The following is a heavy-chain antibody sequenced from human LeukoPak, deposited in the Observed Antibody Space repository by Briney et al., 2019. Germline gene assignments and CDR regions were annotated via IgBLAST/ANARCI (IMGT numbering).Heavy chain of an antibody. Sequence: ASVKVSCKASGYTFTSYYKHWVRQAPGQGLEWMGIINLSGGSTSYAQKFQGSATMARDTSTSTIYMELSSLRSEDTAVYYCGRVVTGYSGYDFRGSGGNYFDYWGQGTLVTVSS. CDR2: INLSGGST. D-gene: IGHD5-12*01. CDR1: GYTFTSYY. V-gene: IGHV1-46*01. CDR3: GRVVTGYSGYDFRGSGGNYFDY. J-gene: IGHJ4*02.